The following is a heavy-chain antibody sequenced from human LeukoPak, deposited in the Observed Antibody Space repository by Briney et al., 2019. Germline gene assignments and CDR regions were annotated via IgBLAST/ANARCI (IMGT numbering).Heavy chain of an antibody. CDR3: ARNAPLADFDY. J-gene: IGHJ4*02. CDR2: IYYSGST. Sequence: RASETLSLTCTVSGGSISSSSYYWGWIRQPPGKGLEWIGSIYYSGSTYYNPSLKSRVTISVDTSKNQFSLKLSSVTAADTAVYYCARNAPLADFDYWGQGTLVTVSS. CDR1: GGSISSSSYY. V-gene: IGHV4-39*01.